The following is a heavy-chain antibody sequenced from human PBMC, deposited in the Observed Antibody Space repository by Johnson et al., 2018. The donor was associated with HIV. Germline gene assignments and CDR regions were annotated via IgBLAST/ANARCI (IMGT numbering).Heavy chain of an antibody. J-gene: IGHJ3*01. V-gene: IGHV3-30*03. D-gene: IGHD6-13*01. CDR3: ATAAAGLDAFDV. CDR2: ISYDGSNK. CDR1: GFTLSHYG. Sequence: QVQLVESGGGVVQPGRSLRLSCAVSGFTLSHYGMHWVRQAPGKGLEWVAVISYDGSNKYYVDSVKGRFTISRDNSKNTLYLQMNSLRAEETAVYYCATAAAGLDAFDVWGQGTMVTVSS.